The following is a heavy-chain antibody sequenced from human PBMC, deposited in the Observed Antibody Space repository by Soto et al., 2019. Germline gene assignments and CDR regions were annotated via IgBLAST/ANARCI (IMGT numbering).Heavy chain of an antibody. J-gene: IGHJ6*03. CDR2: IWYDGSNK. Sequence: GGSLRLSCAASGFTFSSYGMHWVRQAPGKGLEWVAVIWYDGSNKYYADSVKGRFTISRDNSKNTLYLQMNSLRAEDTAVYYCARERKYCSSTSCSNYYYYYYMDVWGKGTTVTVSS. CDR1: GFTFSSYG. CDR3: ARERKYCSSTSCSNYYYYYYMDV. D-gene: IGHD2-2*01. V-gene: IGHV3-33*01.